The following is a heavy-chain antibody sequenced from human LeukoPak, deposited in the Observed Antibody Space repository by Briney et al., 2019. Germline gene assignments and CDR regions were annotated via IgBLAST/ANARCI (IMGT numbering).Heavy chain of an antibody. D-gene: IGHD5-12*01. CDR1: GGSISSYY. CDR3: ARGVARQYDY. CDR2: IYYSGST. J-gene: IGHJ4*02. V-gene: IGHV4-59*01. Sequence: SETLSLTCAVYGGSISSYYWSWIRQPPGKGLEWIGYIYYSGSTNYNPSLKSRVTISVDTSKNQFSLKLSSVTAADTAVYYCARGVARQYDYWGQGTLVTVSS.